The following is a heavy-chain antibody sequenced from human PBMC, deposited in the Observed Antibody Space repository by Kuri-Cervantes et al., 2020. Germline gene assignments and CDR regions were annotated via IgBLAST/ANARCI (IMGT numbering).Heavy chain of an antibody. D-gene: IGHD1-26*01. CDR3: ARAQEGRPFDY. CDR2: INHSGST. Sequence: ESLKISCAVYGGSLSGYYWNWIRQPPGKGLEWIGEINHSGSTKYNPPLKSRVTISVDTSKNQISLKLSSVTAADTAFYYCARAQEGRPFDYWGQGTLVTVSS. CDR1: GGSLSGYY. J-gene: IGHJ4*02. V-gene: IGHV4-34*01.